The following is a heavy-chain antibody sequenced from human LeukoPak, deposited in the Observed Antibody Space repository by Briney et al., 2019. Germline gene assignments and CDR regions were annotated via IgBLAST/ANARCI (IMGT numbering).Heavy chain of an antibody. CDR3: AREDCGGDCCLFDH. J-gene: IGHJ4*02. CDR2: ITSGSSYI. V-gene: IGHV3-21*01. D-gene: IGHD2-21*02. Sequence: GGSLRLSSAASGFTFSSYMNWVRQAPGKGLEWVSSITSGSSYIYYADSVKGRFTISRDNAKSSLFLQMNSLRAEDTAVYYCAREDCGGDCCLFDHWGQGTLVTVSS. CDR1: GFTFSSY.